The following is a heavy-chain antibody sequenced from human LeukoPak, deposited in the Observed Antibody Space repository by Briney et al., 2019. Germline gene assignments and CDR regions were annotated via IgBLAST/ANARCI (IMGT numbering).Heavy chain of an antibody. J-gene: IGHJ4*02. CDR1: GFTFSSYA. V-gene: IGHV3-23*01. CDR2: INNSGGST. Sequence: PGGSLRLSCAASGFTFSSYAMNWVRQAPGKGLAWVSGINNSGGSTYYADSVKGRFTISRDNSKNTLYLQMNSLRAEDTAVYYCAKGVVVAPDVTPFDYWGQGTLVTVSS. D-gene: IGHD2-2*01. CDR3: AKGVVVAPDVTPFDY.